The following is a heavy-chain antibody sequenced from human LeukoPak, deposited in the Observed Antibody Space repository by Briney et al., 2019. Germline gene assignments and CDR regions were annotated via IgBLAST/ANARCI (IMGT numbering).Heavy chain of an antibody. CDR2: IIPIFSTT. CDR3: ARGLEIYDYVWGSYRPNVDYFDY. J-gene: IGHJ4*02. V-gene: IGHV1-69*06. Sequence: SVKVSCKASGGTFNSYAISWVRQAPGHGLEWMGGIIPIFSTTNYARKFRGRVTLTADKSTRTAYMELSSLRSEDTAVYYCARGLEIYDYVWGSYRPNVDYFDYWGQGTLVTVSS. D-gene: IGHD3-16*02. CDR1: GGTFNSYA.